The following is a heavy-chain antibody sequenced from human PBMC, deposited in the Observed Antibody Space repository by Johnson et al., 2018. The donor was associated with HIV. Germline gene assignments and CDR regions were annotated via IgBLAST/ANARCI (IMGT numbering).Heavy chain of an antibody. Sequence: QVQLVESGGGVVRPGGSLRLSCAASGFTFSSYGMHWVRQAPGKGLEWVVVISYDGKNKYFGDSVKGRFTISRDNSKNTLYLQMNSLKTEDTAVYYCTTDKQLWLTVDIWGQGTMVTVSS. CDR3: TTDKQLWLTVDI. CDR1: GFTFSSYG. CDR2: ISYDGKNK. V-gene: IGHV3-30*03. J-gene: IGHJ3*02. D-gene: IGHD5-18*01.